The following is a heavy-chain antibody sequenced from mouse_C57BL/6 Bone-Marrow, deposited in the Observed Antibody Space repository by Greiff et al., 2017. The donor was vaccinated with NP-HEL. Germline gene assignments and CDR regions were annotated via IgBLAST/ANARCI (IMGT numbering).Heavy chain of an antibody. J-gene: IGHJ2*01. CDR2: INPYNGGT. Sequence: VQLKQSGPVLVKPGASVKMSCKASGYTFTDYYMNWVKQSHGKSLEWIGVINPYNGGTSYNQKFKGKATLTVDKSSSTAYMELNSLTSEDSAVYYCANDYDFDYWGQGTTLTVSS. V-gene: IGHV1-19*01. CDR1: GYTFTDYY. D-gene: IGHD2-4*01. CDR3: ANDYDFDY.